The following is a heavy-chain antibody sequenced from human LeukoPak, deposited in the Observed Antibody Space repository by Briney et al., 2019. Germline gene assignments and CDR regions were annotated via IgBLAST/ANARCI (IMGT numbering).Heavy chain of an antibody. V-gene: IGHV3-30*04. D-gene: IGHD3-10*01. CDR2: ISYDGSNK. Sequence: PGGSLRLSCAASGFTFSSYAMHWVRQAPGKGLEWVAVISYDGSNKYYADSVKGRFTISRDNSKNTLYLQMNSLRAEDTAVYYCARGIFWFGESSLDYWGQGTLVTVSS. CDR3: ARGIFWFGESSLDY. CDR1: GFTFSSYA. J-gene: IGHJ4*02.